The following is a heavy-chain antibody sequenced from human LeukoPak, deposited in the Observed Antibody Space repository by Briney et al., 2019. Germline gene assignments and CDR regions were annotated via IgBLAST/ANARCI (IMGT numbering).Heavy chain of an antibody. CDR1: GGSISYYY. D-gene: IGHD2-21*02. J-gene: IGHJ3*02. Sequence: SETLSLTRTVSGGSISYYYRSWIRQPPGKGLEWIGYVYYSGSTSYNPSLKSRVTISLDTSKHKFSLKLNSVTAADTAVYYCARHAYCGGDCFGGAFEIWGQGTMVTVSS. CDR2: VYYSGST. V-gene: IGHV4-59*08. CDR3: ARHAYCGGDCFGGAFEI.